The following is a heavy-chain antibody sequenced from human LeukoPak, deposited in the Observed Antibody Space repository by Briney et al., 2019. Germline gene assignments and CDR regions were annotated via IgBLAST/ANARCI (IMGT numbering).Heavy chain of an antibody. D-gene: IGHD6-6*01. CDR1: GGSISSGDYY. Sequence: PSETLSLTCTVSGGSISSGDYYWSWIRQPPGKGLEWIGYIYYSGSTYYNPSLKSRVTISVDTSKNQFSLKLSSVTAADTAVYYCARDLSSSSLWFAPWGQGTLVTVSS. V-gene: IGHV4-30-4*01. CDR3: ARDLSSSSLWFAP. CDR2: IYYSGST. J-gene: IGHJ5*02.